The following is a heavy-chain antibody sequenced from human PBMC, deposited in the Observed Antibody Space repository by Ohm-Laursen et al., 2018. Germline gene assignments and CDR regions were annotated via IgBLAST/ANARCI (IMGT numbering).Heavy chain of an antibody. D-gene: IGHD3-3*01. J-gene: IGHJ6*02. Sequence: SLRLSCAASGFTFSSYWMSWVRQAPGKGLEWVANIKQDGSEKYYVDSVKGRFTISRDNAKNSLYLQMNSLRAEDTAVYYCARGDTYYDFWSMGYYYYGMDVWGQGTTVTVSS. CDR2: IKQDGSEK. V-gene: IGHV3-7*01. CDR1: GFTFSSYW. CDR3: ARGDTYYDFWSMGYYYYGMDV.